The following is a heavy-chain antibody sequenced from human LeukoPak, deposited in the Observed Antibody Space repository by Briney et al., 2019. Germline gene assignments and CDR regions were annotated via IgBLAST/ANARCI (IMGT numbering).Heavy chain of an antibody. Sequence: GGSLRLSCAASGFTFDDYGMSWVRQAPGKGLEWVSGINWNGGSTGYADSVKGRFTISRDNAKNSLYLQMNSLRAEDTALYYCARAMDFDWLLHIDYWGQGTLVTVSS. CDR1: GFTFDDYG. V-gene: IGHV3-20*04. CDR2: INWNGGST. J-gene: IGHJ4*02. CDR3: ARAMDFDWLLHIDY. D-gene: IGHD3-9*01.